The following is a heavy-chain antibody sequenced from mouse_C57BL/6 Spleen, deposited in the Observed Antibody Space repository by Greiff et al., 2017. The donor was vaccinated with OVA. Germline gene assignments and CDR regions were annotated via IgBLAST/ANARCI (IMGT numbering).Heavy chain of an antibody. CDR2: ISSGGSYT. Sequence: EVMLVESGGDLVKPGGSLKLSCAASGFTFSSYGMSWVRQTPDKRLEWVATISSGGSYTYYPDSVKGRFTISRDNAKNTLYLQMSSLKSEDTAMYYCARHRDYSTYAMCYWGEGAPDTASS. CDR3: ARHRDYSTYAMCY. V-gene: IGHV5-6*01. CDR1: GFTFSSYG. D-gene: IGHD1-1*01. J-gene: IGHJ4*01.